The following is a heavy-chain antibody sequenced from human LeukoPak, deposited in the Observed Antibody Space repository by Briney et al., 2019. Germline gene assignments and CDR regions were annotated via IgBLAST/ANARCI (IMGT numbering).Heavy chain of an antibody. V-gene: IGHV4-39*01. Sequence: SETLSLTCTVSGGSISSSSYYWGWIRQPPGKGLEWIGSIYYSGSTYYNPSLKSRVTISVDTSKNQFSLKLSSVTAADTAGYYCAGNPPRYCSGGSCYSVERWSDPWGQGTLVTVSS. CDR1: GGSISSSSYY. CDR3: AGNPPRYCSGGSCYSVERWSDP. J-gene: IGHJ5*02. CDR2: IYYSGST. D-gene: IGHD2-15*01.